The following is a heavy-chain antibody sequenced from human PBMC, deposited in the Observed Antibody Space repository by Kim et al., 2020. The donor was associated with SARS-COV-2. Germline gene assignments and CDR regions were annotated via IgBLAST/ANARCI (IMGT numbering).Heavy chain of an antibody. V-gene: IGHV3-66*01. J-gene: IGHJ4*02. D-gene: IGHD5-12*01. CDR3: ATQDGSLPLDY. CDR2: T. Sequence: TYYADSVKGRFTISRDNSKNTLYLQMNSLRAEDTAVYYCATQDGSLPLDYWGQGTLVTVSS.